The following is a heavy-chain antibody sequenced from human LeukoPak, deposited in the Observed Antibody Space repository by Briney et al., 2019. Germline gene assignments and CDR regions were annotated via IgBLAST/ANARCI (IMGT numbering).Heavy chain of an antibody. D-gene: IGHD6-19*01. V-gene: IGHV4-59*08. Sequence: PSETLSLTCTVSGGSISSYYWSWIRQPPGKGLEWIGYIYYSGSTYYNPSLKSRVTISVDTSKNQFSLKLSSVTAADTAVYYCARPFSYSSGWYYFDYWGQGTLVTVSS. CDR2: IYYSGST. CDR3: ARPFSYSSGWYYFDY. CDR1: GGSISSYY. J-gene: IGHJ4*02.